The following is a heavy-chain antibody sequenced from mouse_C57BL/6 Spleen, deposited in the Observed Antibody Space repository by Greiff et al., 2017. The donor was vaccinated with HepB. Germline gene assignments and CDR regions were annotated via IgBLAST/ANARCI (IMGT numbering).Heavy chain of an antibody. CDR3: ARNDGYYCFDY. CDR1: GYSFTGYF. J-gene: IGHJ2*01. Sequence: EVKLMESGPELVKPGDSVKISCKASGYSFTGYFMNWVMQSHGKSLEWIGRINPYNGDTFYNQKFKGKATLTVDKSSSTAHMELRSLTSEDSAVYYCARNDGYYCFDYWGQGTTLTVSS. CDR2: INPYNGDT. V-gene: IGHV1-20*01. D-gene: IGHD2-3*01.